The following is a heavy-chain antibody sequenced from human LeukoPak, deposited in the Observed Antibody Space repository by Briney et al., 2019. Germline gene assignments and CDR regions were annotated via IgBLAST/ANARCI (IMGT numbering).Heavy chain of an antibody. J-gene: IGHJ4*02. CDR1: GYTFSSNG. V-gene: IGHV1-18*01. D-gene: IGHD3-10*01. Sequence: ASVKVSCKAFGYTFSSNGISWVRQAPGQGLEWMGWISAYNGNTNYAQKLQGRVTMTTDTSTSTAYMELRSLRSDDTAVYYCARAPQAYYGWDYWGQGTLFTVSS. CDR2: ISAYNGNT. CDR3: ARAPQAYYGWDY.